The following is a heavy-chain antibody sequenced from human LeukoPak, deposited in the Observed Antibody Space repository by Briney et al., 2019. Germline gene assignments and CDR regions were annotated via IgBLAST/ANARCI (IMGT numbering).Heavy chain of an antibody. CDR1: GFTFSIYG. CDR2: IRTGGDST. J-gene: IGHJ3*02. D-gene: IGHD3-22*01. V-gene: IGHV3-23*01. Sequence: PGGTLRLSCAASGFTFSIYGMSWVRQAPGKGLEWVSAIRTGGDSTYYAASVKGRFTISRDDSKSIAYLQMNSLKTEDTAVYYCTRETHYYDGSFDIWGQGTMVTVSS. CDR3: TRETHYYDGSFDI.